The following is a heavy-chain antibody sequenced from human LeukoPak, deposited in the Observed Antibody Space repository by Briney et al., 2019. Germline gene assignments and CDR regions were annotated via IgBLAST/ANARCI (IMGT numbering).Heavy chain of an antibody. Sequence: GGSLRLSCAASGFTFNNYNMNWVRQAPGKGLEWVSSISSSSSYIYYADSVKGRFTISRDNAKNSLYLQMNSLRAEDTAVYYCARVLRYCSGGNCYSGGLGYMDVWGKGTTVTISS. J-gene: IGHJ6*03. V-gene: IGHV3-21*04. D-gene: IGHD2-15*01. CDR3: ARVLRYCSGGNCYSGGLGYMDV. CDR2: ISSSSSYI. CDR1: GFTFNNYN.